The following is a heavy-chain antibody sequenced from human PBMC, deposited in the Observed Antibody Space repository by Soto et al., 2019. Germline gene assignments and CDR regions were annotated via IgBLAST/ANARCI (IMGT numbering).Heavy chain of an antibody. Sequence: ASVKVSCKASGYTFTSYGISWVRQAPGQGLEWMGWISAYNGNTNYAQKVQGRVTMTTDTSTSTAYMELRSLRSDDTAAYYCARIWYCGGDCYSDAFDLWGQGTMVTVSS. CDR3: ARIWYCGGDCYSDAFDL. V-gene: IGHV1-18*01. CDR2: ISAYNGNT. CDR1: GYTFTSYG. J-gene: IGHJ3*01. D-gene: IGHD2-21*02.